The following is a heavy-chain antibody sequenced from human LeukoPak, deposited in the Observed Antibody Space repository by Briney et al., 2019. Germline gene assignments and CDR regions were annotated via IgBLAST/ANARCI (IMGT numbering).Heavy chain of an antibody. V-gene: IGHV4-59*01. Sequence: PSETLSLTCTVSGGSLSPYYWSWLRQPPGKGLEWIGYISYSGSTKNNPSLKSRVTISVDTSKSQVSLKMTSVTAADTAVYYCAKEGAESFPDAFDIWGQGTMITVSS. CDR3: AKEGAESFPDAFDI. J-gene: IGHJ3*02. CDR2: ISYSGST. CDR1: GGSLSPYY. D-gene: IGHD3-10*01.